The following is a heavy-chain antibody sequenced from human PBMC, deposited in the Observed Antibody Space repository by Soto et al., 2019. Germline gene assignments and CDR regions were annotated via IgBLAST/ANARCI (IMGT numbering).Heavy chain of an antibody. CDR2: IDPSDSQT. CDR1: GYRFAGYW. J-gene: IGHJ4*02. Sequence: GESLKISCKRSGYRFAGYWITWVRQKPGKGLEWMGRIDPSDSQTYYRPSFRGHVTISADRSISTAYLQWSSLKPSDTAMYYCARQGNGAEGFDYWGQGTLVTVSS. CDR3: ARQGNGAEGFDY. V-gene: IGHV5-10-1*01. D-gene: IGHD4-17*01.